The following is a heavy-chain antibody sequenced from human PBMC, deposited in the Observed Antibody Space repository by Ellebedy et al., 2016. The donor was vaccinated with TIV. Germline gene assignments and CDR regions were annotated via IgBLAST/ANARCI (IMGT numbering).Heavy chain of an antibody. CDR3: ARRDTYSFAY. J-gene: IGHJ4*02. D-gene: IGHD5-18*01. Sequence: SETLSLTXAVYGGSFSDYYWSWIRQPPGKGLEWIGEINHSGSANYNPSLKSRVTMSVDTSKNQFSLKLSSVTAADTAVYYCARRDTYSFAYWGQGILVTV. V-gene: IGHV4-34*01. CDR1: GGSFSDYY. CDR2: INHSGSA.